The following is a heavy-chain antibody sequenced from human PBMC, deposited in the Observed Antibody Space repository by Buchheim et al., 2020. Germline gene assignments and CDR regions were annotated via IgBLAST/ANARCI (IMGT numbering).Heavy chain of an antibody. CDR2: TSSSDYNT. V-gene: IGHV3-48*01. J-gene: IGHJ6*03. D-gene: IGHD1-14*01. CDR1: GFTVSSFS. CDR3: ARAPEQWRSHSYMDV. Sequence: EVQLVESGGALVQPGGSLRLSCAASGFTVSSFSMNWVRQAPGKGLEWVSSTSSSDYNTYYVDSVKGRFTMSRDIAKNSLYLQMNSLRAEDTAIYYCARAPEQWRSHSYMDVWGKGTT.